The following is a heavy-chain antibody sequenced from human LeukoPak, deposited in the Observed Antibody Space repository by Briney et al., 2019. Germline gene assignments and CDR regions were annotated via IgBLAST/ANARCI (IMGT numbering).Heavy chain of an antibody. CDR3: ARRGSPPVDFDY. CDR2: IYPGDSDT. CDR1: GYSFNTYW. Sequence: KHGESLKISYKGSGYSFNTYWIAWVRQTPGKGLEWMGIIYPGDSDTKYSPSFEGQVTISADKSVSTAYLQWSSLEASDTAMYYCARRGSPPVDFDYWGQGTLVTVSS. V-gene: IGHV5-51*01. J-gene: IGHJ4*02.